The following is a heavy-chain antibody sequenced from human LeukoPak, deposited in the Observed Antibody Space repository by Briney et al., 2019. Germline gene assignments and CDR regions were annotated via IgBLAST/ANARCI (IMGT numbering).Heavy chain of an antibody. J-gene: IGHJ4*02. CDR2: IYPGDSNT. CDR1: GYTFNNYW. CDR3: VRLGYCSGFTCYAPSHY. Sequence: GESLKISCKASGYTFNNYWIGWVRQMPGKGLEWMGIIYPGDSNTKYRPSLQGQVTISADKSTSTAYLQWSSLKASDTAMYYCVRLGYCSGFTCYAPSHYWGQGTLVTVSS. D-gene: IGHD2-2*01. V-gene: IGHV5-51*01.